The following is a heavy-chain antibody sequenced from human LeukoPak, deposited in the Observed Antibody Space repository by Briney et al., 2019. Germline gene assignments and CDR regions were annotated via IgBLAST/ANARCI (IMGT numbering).Heavy chain of an antibody. CDR3: ARGDTAVDY. CDR2: ISSSSTYI. D-gene: IGHD5-18*01. V-gene: IGHV3-21*01. J-gene: IGHJ4*02. Sequence: SGGSLRLSCSASGFTFSSYSLNWVRQAPGKGLDWVSSISSSSTYIYYADSVRGRFAISRDNAKNSLYLQMNSLRAEDTAVYYCARGDTAVDYWGQGTLVTVSS. CDR1: GFTFSSYS.